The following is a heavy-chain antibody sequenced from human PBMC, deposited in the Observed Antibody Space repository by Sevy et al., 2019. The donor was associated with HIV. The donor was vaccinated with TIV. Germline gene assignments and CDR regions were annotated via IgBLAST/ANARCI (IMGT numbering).Heavy chain of an antibody. V-gene: IGHV1-69*13. D-gene: IGHD3-22*01. CDR3: ASSYYESSGYSPLYYYGMDV. Sequence: ASVKVSCKASGYTFTGQYIHWVRQAPGQGLEWMGGFIPMFDTANSAQKFQGRVTLTADGSTSTAYMELSSLRSEDTAVYYCASSYYESSGYSPLYYYGMDVWGQGTTVTVSS. J-gene: IGHJ6*02. CDR1: GYTFTGQY. CDR2: FIPMFDTA.